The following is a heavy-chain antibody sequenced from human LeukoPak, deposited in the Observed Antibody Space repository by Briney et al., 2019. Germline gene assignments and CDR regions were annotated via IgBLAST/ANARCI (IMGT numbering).Heavy chain of an antibody. D-gene: IGHD1-26*01. Sequence: QPGASLRLCCAAAGFTFSSYWRLGLRKPAENWLVWVSRINKDGSSTSYADSVKGRFTISRDNARNTLYLQMNSLRAEDTAVYYCATYGSYYDSRYAFEIWGQGTTVTVSS. J-gene: IGHJ3*02. CDR2: INKDGSST. V-gene: IGHV3-74*01. CDR1: GFTFSSYW. CDR3: ATYGSYYDSRYAFEI.